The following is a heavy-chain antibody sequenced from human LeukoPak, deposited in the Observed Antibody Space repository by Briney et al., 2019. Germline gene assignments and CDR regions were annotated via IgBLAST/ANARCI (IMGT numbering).Heavy chain of an antibody. D-gene: IGHD5-12*01. V-gene: IGHV3-11*01. Sequence: GGSLRLSCAASGFTFSDYYMSWIRQAPGKGLEWVSYISTSGSAIYYADSVKGRFTISRDNAKNSLYLQMSSLRAEDTAVYYCARGGYSGYIIYWGQGTLVTVSS. CDR1: GFTFSDYY. J-gene: IGHJ4*02. CDR2: ISTSGSAI. CDR3: ARGGYSGYIIY.